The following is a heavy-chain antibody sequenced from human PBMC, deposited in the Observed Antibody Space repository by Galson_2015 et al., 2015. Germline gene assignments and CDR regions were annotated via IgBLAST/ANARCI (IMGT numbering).Heavy chain of an antibody. V-gene: IGHV4-31*03. CDR3: ARDLRVDSWYFDL. CDR2: IYYSGNT. CDR1: GGSISSGGYY. J-gene: IGHJ2*01. Sequence: TLSLTCTVSGGSISSGGYYWSWIRQHPGKGLEWIGYIYYSGNTFYIPSLKSRVTISVDTSKNQFSLKLSSVTAAGTAVYYCARDLRVDSWYFDLWGRGTLVTVSS.